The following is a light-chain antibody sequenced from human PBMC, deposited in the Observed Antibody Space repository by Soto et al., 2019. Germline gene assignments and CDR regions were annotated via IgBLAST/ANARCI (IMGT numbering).Light chain of an antibody. CDR2: EVS. V-gene: IGLV2-14*01. Sequence: QSALTQPASVSGSPGQSITISCTGTSSDIGGYNYVSWYQQYPGKAPKLMIYEVSNRPSGVSNRFSGSKSGNTASLTISGLQAEDEADYYCNSYTSSSTPDVFGTGTKVTVL. J-gene: IGLJ1*01. CDR1: SSDIGGYNY. CDR3: NSYTSSSTPDV.